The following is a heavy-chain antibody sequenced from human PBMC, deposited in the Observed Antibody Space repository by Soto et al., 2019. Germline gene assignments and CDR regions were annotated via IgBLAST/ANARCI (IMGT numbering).Heavy chain of an antibody. V-gene: IGHV3-11*01. CDR3: VRWWNGFDY. J-gene: IGHJ4*02. CDR2: ISLSGYVT. Sequence: PGGSLRLSCVGSGFIFGDYAMGWIRQAPGKGLEWISYISLSGYVTYDADSVKGRFTFSRDNAKKSLYVDMTSLTAGDTAVYYCVRWWNGFDYWGQGTRVTVSS. D-gene: IGHD1-1*01. CDR1: GFIFGDYA.